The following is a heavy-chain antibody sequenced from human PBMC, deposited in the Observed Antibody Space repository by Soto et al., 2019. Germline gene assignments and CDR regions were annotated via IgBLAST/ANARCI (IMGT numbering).Heavy chain of an antibody. CDR2: IHHGETT. Sequence: SETPPPTLTVSCGPLKSFYRGLVRQPPGKGLEWSGEIHHGETTKYNPSLKSRVTISADTSKNQLSLKLTSVTATDTAVYYCARDIDWGLGYWGQGMLVTVSS. V-gene: IGHV4-59*12. J-gene: IGHJ4*02. CDR1: CGPLKSFY. D-gene: IGHD3-9*01. CDR3: ARDIDWGLGY.